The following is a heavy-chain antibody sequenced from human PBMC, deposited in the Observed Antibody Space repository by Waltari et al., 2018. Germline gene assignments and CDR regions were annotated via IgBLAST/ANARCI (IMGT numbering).Heavy chain of an antibody. CDR1: GFSLSTSGRC. CDR3: ARCYSSSVYFQH. CDR2: IDWDDDK. D-gene: IGHD6-13*01. V-gene: IGHV2-70*15. Sequence: QVTLRESGPALVKPTQTLTLTCTFSGFSLSTSGRCVSWIRQPPGKALEWLARIDWDDDKYYSTSLKTRLTISKDTSKNQVVLTMTNMDPVDTATYYCARCYSSSVYFQHWGQGTLVTVSS. J-gene: IGHJ1*01.